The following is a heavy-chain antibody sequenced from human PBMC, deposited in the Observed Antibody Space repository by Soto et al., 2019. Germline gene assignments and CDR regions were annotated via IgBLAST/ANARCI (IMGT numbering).Heavy chain of an antibody. Sequence: SETLSLTCTVSGGSVSSGSYYWSWIRQPPGKGLEWIGYIYYSGSTNYNPSLKSRVTISVDTSKNQFSLKLNSVTAADTAVYYCARDLWGYCGADCYPLDVWGQGTTVTVSS. V-gene: IGHV4-61*01. J-gene: IGHJ6*02. CDR3: ARDLWGYCGADCYPLDV. CDR1: GGSVSSGSYY. D-gene: IGHD2-21*02. CDR2: IYYSGST.